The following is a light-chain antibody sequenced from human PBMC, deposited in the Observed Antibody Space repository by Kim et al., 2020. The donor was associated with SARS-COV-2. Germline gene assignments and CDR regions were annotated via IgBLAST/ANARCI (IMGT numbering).Light chain of an antibody. CDR2: QDS. CDR3: QAWDSSTAV. V-gene: IGLV3-1*01. J-gene: IGLJ1*01. CDR1: KLGDKY. Sequence: GSPGQTASITCSGDKLGDKYARWYQQKPGQSPVLVIYQDSKRPSGIPERFSGSNSGNTATLTISGTQAMDEADYYCQAWDSSTAVFGTGTKVTVL.